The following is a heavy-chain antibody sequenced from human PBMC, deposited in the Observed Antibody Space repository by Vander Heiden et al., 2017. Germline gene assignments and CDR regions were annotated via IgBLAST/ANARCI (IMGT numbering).Heavy chain of an antibody. CDR3: TAEREVPNWFDP. Sequence: EVELVESGGGLVKPGGFLRRSCAASGFPLNNAWMSWVRQAPGKGLEWVARIKRKSDGGTTDYAAPVKGRFTISRDDSKNTLYLQMNSLKIEDTAVYYCTAEREVPNWFDPWGQGTLVTVSS. CDR2: IKRKSDGGTT. V-gene: IGHV3-15*01. J-gene: IGHJ5*02. CDR1: GFPLNNAW.